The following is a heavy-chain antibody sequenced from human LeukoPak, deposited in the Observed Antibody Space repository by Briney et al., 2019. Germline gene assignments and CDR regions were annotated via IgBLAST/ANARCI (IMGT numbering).Heavy chain of an antibody. V-gene: IGHV1-69*04. D-gene: IGHD2-2*02. CDR2: ITPILGIA. CDR3: ARDCDIVVVPAAIRYYYYGMDV. Sequence: ASVKVSCKASGGTFSSYTISWVRQAPGQGLEWMGRITPILGIANYAQKFQGRVTITADKSTSTAYMELSSLRSEDTAVYYCARDCDIVVVPAAIRYYYYGMDVWGQGTTVTVSS. J-gene: IGHJ6*02. CDR1: GGTFSSYT.